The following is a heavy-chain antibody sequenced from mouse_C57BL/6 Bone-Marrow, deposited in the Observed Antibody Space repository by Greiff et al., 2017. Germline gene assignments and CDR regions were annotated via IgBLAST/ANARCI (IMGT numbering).Heavy chain of an antibody. J-gene: IGHJ4*01. CDR3: ARRRLYYAMDY. Sequence: DVMLVESGGGLVQPGGSLKLSCAASGFTFSDYYMYWVRQTPEKRLEWVAYISNGGGSTYYPDTVKGRFTISRDNAKNTLYLQMSRLKSEDTAMYYCARRRLYYAMDYWGQGTSVTVSS. V-gene: IGHV5-12*01. CDR2: ISNGGGST. CDR1: GFTFSDYY. D-gene: IGHD1-2*01.